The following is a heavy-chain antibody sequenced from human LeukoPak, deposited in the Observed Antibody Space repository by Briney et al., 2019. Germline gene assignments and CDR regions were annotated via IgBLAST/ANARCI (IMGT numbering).Heavy chain of an antibody. CDR2: IIPILGIA. J-gene: IGHJ4*02. Sequence: SVKVSCKASGGTFSSYAISWVRQAPGQGLERMGRIIPILGIANYAQKFQGRVTITADKSTSTAYMELSSLRSEDTAVYYCARDNSGYCSGGSCYELDYWGQGTLVTVSS. D-gene: IGHD2-15*01. V-gene: IGHV1-69*04. CDR1: GGTFSSYA. CDR3: ARDNSGYCSGGSCYELDY.